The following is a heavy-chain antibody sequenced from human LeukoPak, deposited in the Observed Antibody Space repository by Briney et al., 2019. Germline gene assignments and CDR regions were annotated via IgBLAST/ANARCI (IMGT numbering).Heavy chain of an antibody. CDR3: AGGGVVNGMDV. D-gene: IGHD3-22*01. Sequence: SETLSLTCTVSGGSVSSGSYYWSWIRQPPGTRLEWIGYIYYSGTTNYNPSFKSRVTMSVDTSKNQFSLKLSSVTAADTAVYYCAGGGVVNGMDVWGQGTTVTVSS. CDR2: IYYSGTT. CDR1: GGSVSSGSYY. J-gene: IGHJ6*02. V-gene: IGHV4-61*01.